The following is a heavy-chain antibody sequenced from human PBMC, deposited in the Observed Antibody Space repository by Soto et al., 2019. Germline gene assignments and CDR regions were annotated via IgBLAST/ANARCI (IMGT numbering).Heavy chain of an antibody. CDR1: GGSISSGDYF. Sequence: SETLSLTCTVSGGSISSGDYFWTWIRQRPGKGLEWIVYIFYSGSTYANPSLKSRVTISVATSKNQFSLKLISVTASDTAVYYCARDLGVAIAARPGGWFDPWGQGTLVTVSS. CDR2: IFYSGST. D-gene: IGHD6-6*01. V-gene: IGHV4-31*03. J-gene: IGHJ5*02. CDR3: ARDLGVAIAARPGGWFDP.